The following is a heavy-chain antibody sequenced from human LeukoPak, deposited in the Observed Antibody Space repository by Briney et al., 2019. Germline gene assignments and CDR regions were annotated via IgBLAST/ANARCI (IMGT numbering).Heavy chain of an antibody. D-gene: IGHD2-15*01. CDR1: AFTFSSYG. V-gene: IGHV3-23*01. CDR2: ISGSGGST. J-gene: IGHJ4*02. Sequence: EPGGSLRLSCAASAFTFSSYGMSWVRQAPGKGLEWVSAISGSGGSTYYADSVKGRFTISRDNSKNTLYLQMNSLRAEDTAVYYCTRHQGAGGSGVDYWGQGTLVTVSS. CDR3: TRHQGAGGSGVDY.